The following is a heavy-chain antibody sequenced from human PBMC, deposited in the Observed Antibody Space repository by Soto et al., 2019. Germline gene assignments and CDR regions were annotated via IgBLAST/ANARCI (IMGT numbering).Heavy chain of an antibody. D-gene: IGHD3-10*01. CDR1: GYTFTNYD. CDR3: ARGYYYGSGRPTPGGMDV. CDR2: ISTYTGNT. V-gene: IGHV1-18*01. J-gene: IGHJ6*02. Sequence: QVHLVQSGAEVKKPGASVKVSCKASGYTFTNYDINWVRQAPGQGLEWMGWISTYTGNTNYAQKLQGRVTMTTDTSTSPAYMELRSLRSDETAVYYCARGYYYGSGRPTPGGMDVWGQGTTVTVSS.